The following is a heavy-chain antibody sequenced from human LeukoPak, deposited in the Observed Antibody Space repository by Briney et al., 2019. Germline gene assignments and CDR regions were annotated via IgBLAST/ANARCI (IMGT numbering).Heavy chain of an antibody. V-gene: IGHV3-23*01. CDR1: GFTFSSYA. D-gene: IGHD3-22*01. CDR3: ARDPHTYYYDSSGYA. Sequence: PGGSLRLSCAASGFTFSSYAMSWVRQAPGKGLEWVSVISGSGGSTYYADSVKGRFTISRDNSKNTLYLQMNSLRAEDTAVYYCARDPHTYYYDSSGYAWGQGTLVTVSS. CDR2: ISGSGGST. J-gene: IGHJ5*02.